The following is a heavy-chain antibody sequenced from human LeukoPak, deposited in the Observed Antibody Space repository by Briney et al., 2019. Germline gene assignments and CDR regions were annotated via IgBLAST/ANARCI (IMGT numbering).Heavy chain of an antibody. V-gene: IGHV1-3*01. CDR1: GYTFTSYA. Sequence: GASVKVSCKASGYTFTSYAMHWVRQAPGQRLEWMGWINAGNGNTKYSQKFQGRVTITRDTSASTAYMELSSLRSEETAVYYCARDGLYCSGGSCYDWFDPWGQGTLVTVSS. CDR3: ARDGLYCSGGSCYDWFDP. D-gene: IGHD2-15*01. J-gene: IGHJ5*02. CDR2: INAGNGNT.